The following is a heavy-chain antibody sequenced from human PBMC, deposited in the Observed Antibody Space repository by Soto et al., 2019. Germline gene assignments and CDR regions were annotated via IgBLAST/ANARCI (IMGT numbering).Heavy chain of an antibody. CDR3: ARMYGDYAEYFDL. D-gene: IGHD4-17*01. Sequence: QVQLQQWGAGLLKPSETLSLTCAVDGGAFSNHYWSWIRQPPGKGLEWIGEINHSGSTNSNPSLKSRVTISVDTSKNQFSLKLISVTAADTAVYYCARMYGDYAEYFDLWGRDTLVTVSS. V-gene: IGHV4-34*01. CDR2: INHSGST. J-gene: IGHJ2*01. CDR1: GGAFSNHY.